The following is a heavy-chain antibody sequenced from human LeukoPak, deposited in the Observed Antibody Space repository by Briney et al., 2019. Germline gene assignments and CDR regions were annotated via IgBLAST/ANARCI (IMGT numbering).Heavy chain of an antibody. CDR3: ARGYFIGGSCYSWFDP. D-gene: IGHD2-15*01. Sequence: SETLSLTCAVYGGSFSGYYWSWIRQPPGKGLEWTGEINHSGSTNYNPSLKSRVTISVDTSKNQFSLKLSSVTAADTAVYYCARGYFIGGSCYSWFDPWGQGTLVTVSS. V-gene: IGHV4-34*01. J-gene: IGHJ5*02. CDR1: GGSFSGYY. CDR2: INHSGST.